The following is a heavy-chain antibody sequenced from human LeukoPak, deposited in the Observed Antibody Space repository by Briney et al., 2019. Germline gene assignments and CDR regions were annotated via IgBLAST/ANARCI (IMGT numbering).Heavy chain of an antibody. CDR2: ISSSSSYI. CDR3: VVGATTLFDY. CDR1: GFTFSSYS. D-gene: IGHD1-26*01. V-gene: IGHV3-21*01. J-gene: IGHJ4*02. Sequence: PGGSLRLSCAASGFTFSSYSMNWVRPAPGKGLEWVSSISSSSSYIYYADSVKGRFTITRDNAKNYLYLQMNSLRAEDTAVYYCVVGATTLFDYWGQGTLVTVSS.